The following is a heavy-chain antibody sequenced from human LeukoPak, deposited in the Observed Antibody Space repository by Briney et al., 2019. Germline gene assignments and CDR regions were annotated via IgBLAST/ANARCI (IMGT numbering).Heavy chain of an antibody. D-gene: IGHD2-2*01. V-gene: IGHV4-39*01. CDR2: IYYSGST. J-gene: IGHJ6*03. Sequence: SETLSLTCTVSGGSISSSSYYWGWIRQPPGKGLEWIGSIYYSGSTYYNPSLKSRVTISVDTSKNQFSLKLSSVTAADTAVYYCAKFACSSTSCQLKDYYYYYMDVWGKGTTVTVSS. CDR1: GGSISSSSYY. CDR3: AKFACSSTSCQLKDYYYYYMDV.